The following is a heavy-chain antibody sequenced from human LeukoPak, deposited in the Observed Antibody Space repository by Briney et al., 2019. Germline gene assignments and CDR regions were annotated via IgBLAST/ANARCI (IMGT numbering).Heavy chain of an antibody. V-gene: IGHV1-2*04. CDR3: ARGGYSYVYGMDV. D-gene: IGHD5-18*01. Sequence: ASVTVSCKASGYTFTSYGISWVRQAPGQGLEWMGWINPNSGGTNYAQKFQGWVTMTRDTSISTAYMELSRLRSDDTAVYYCARGGYSYVYGMDVWGQGTTVTVSS. CDR2: INPNSGGT. CDR1: GYTFTSYG. J-gene: IGHJ6*02.